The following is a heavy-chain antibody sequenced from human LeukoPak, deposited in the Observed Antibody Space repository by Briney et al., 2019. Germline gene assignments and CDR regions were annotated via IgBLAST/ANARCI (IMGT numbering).Heavy chain of an antibody. Sequence: GASVNVSCQSSGFPSNSIGFAWARQAPGQGLEWTGSISHVNGNTHYLERLQGRITVTRERSTSTVYMELRSLRVDDTAVYFCANVVKGRFFFYYMDVWGKGTTVPVSS. CDR1: GFPSNSIG. J-gene: IGHJ6*03. V-gene: IGHV1-18*01. D-gene: IGHD6-6*01. CDR3: ANVVKGRFFFYYMDV. CDR2: ISHVNGNT.